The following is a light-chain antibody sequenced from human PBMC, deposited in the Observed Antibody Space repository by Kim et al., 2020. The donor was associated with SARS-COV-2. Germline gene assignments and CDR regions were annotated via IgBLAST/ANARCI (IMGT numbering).Light chain of an antibody. Sequence: GQRVTISCSGSSSNIGKNSVNWYQQLPGTAPKLLIYVNVHRPSGVPDRFSGSKSGTSASLAISGLQSEDEAYYHCAAWDDSLNGVVFGGGTKLTVL. V-gene: IGLV1-44*01. CDR1: SSNIGKNS. CDR2: VNV. CDR3: AAWDDSLNGVV. J-gene: IGLJ2*01.